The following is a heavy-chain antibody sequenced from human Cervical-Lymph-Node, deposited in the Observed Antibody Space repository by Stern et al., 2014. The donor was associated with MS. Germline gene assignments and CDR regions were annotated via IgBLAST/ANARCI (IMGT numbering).Heavy chain of an antibody. Sequence: QVHLVESGAEVKKPGSSVKVSCKASGGTFSSYAISWVRQAPGQGLEWMGGIIPIFGTANYAQKFQGRVTITADESTSTAYMELSSLRSEDTAVYYCARALSYSGSYYDSWFDPWGQGTLVTVSS. CDR1: GGTFSSYA. CDR3: ARALSYSGSYYDSWFDP. CDR2: IIPIFGTA. J-gene: IGHJ5*02. D-gene: IGHD1-26*01. V-gene: IGHV1-69*01.